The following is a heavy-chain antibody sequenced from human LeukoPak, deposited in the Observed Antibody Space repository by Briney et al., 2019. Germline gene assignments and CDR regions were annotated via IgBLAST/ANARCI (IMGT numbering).Heavy chain of an antibody. J-gene: IGHJ4*02. D-gene: IGHD1-26*01. CDR2: LSPDGSSS. CDR1: GFTFSTYW. CDR3: TRSPSLGGSYWGFDY. V-gene: IGHV3-74*01. Sequence: PAGSLTLSCAASGFTFSTYWMHWVRQAPGKGLVWVSRLSPDGSSSIYADSVKGRFTVSRDNAKNTLYLQMNSLRADDTAVYYCTRSPSLGGSYWGFDYWGQGTLLSVS.